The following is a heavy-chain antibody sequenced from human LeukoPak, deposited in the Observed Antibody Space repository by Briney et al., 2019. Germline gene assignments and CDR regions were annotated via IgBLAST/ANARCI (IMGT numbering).Heavy chain of an antibody. CDR1: GVSISSYY. D-gene: IGHD1-26*01. CDR2: FYYSGST. V-gene: IGHV4-59*01. J-gene: IGHJ5*02. Sequence: SETLSLTCTVSGVSISSYYWSWIRQPPGKGLEWIGYFYYSGSTNYNPSLKSRVTISVDTSKNQFSMKLSSVTAADTAVYYCARDRSYIWFDPWGQGTLVTVSS. CDR3: ARDRSYIWFDP.